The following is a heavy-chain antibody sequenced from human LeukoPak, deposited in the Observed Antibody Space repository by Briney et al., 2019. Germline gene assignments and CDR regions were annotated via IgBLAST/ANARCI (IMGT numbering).Heavy chain of an antibody. V-gene: IGHV4-39*07. J-gene: IGHJ4*02. CDR1: GGSISSSSYY. CDR2: IYYSGST. Sequence: PSETLSLTCTVSGGSISSSSYYWGWLRQPPGKGLEWIGSIYYSGSTYYNPSLKSRVTISVDTSKNQFSLKLSSVTAADTAVYYCARVGGSGWPTPYFDYWGQGTLVTVSS. CDR3: ARVGGSGWPTPYFDY. D-gene: IGHD6-19*01.